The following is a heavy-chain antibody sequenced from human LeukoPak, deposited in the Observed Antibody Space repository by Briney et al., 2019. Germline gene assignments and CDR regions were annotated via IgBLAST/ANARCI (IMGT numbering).Heavy chain of an antibody. V-gene: IGHV4-34*01. D-gene: IGHD3-3*01. CDR1: GGSFSGYY. Sequence: SETLSLTCAVYGGSFSGYYWSWIRQPPGKGLEWIGEINHSGSTNYNPSLKSRVTISVDTSKNQFSLKLSSVTAADTAVYYCARQRGYDFWSGYSFDYWGQGTLVTVSS. CDR3: ARQRGYDFWSGYSFDY. CDR2: INHSGST. J-gene: IGHJ4*02.